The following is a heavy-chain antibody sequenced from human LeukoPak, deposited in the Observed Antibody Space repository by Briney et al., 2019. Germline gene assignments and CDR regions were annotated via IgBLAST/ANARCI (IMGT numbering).Heavy chain of an antibody. D-gene: IGHD3-10*01. CDR1: GFTFDDYG. CDR2: ISGSGDGT. V-gene: IGHV3-23*01. Sequence: GGSLRLSCAASGFTFDDYGMSWVRQAPGKGLESVSAISGSGDGTYYADSVKGRFTISRDNSKNTLYLQMNSLRADDTAVYYCANGLLSTEKDYWGQGTLVTVSS. J-gene: IGHJ4*02. CDR3: ANGLLSTEKDY.